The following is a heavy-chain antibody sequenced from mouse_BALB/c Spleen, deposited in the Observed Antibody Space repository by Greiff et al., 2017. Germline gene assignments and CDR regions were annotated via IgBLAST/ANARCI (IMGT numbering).Heavy chain of an antibody. J-gene: IGHJ3*01. CDR3: AREGRLDHFAY. Sequence: EVQLVESGGGLVKPGGSLKLSCAASGFTFSDYYMYWVRQTPEKRLEWVATISDGGSYTYYPDSVKGRFTISRDNAKNNLYLQMSSLKSEDTAMYYCAREGRLDHFAYWGQGTLVTVSA. V-gene: IGHV5-4*02. CDR2: ISDGGSYT. CDR1: GFTFSDYY.